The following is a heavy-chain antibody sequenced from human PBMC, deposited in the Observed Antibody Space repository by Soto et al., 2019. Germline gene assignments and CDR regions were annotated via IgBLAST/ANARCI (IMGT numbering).Heavy chain of an antibody. D-gene: IGHD3-22*01. J-gene: IGHJ3*02. CDR1: GDSVSSNSAA. CDR3: ARDLFGYYVSSGYLDPGPHDAFDI. CDR2: TYYRSKWYN. Sequence: PSQTLSLTCAISGDSVSSNSAAWNWIRQSPSRGLEWLGRTYYRSKWYNDYAVSVKSRITINPDTSKNQFSLQLNSVTPEDTAVYYCARDLFGYYVSSGYLDPGPHDAFDIWGQGTMVTVS. V-gene: IGHV6-1*01.